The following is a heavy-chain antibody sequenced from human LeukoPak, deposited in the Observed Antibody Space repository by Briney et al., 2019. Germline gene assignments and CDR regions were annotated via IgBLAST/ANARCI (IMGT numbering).Heavy chain of an antibody. CDR3: ARVAQGISTPEVEDCSSTSCPRLLDV. V-gene: IGHV3-11*01. CDR2: ISSSGSTI. D-gene: IGHD2-2*01. Sequence: GGSLRLSCAASGFTFSDYYMSWLRQAPGKGLEWVSYISSSGSTIYYADSVKGRFTISRDNAKNSLYLQMNSLRAEDTAVYYCARVAQGISTPEVEDCSSTSCPRLLDVWGQGTTVTVSS. J-gene: IGHJ6*02. CDR1: GFTFSDYY.